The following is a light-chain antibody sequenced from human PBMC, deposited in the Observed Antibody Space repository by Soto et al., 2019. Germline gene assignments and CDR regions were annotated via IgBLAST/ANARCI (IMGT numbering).Light chain of an antibody. V-gene: IGLV1-44*01. CDR1: RSNVGTNL. CDR3: AVWEDCLNGYV. J-gene: IGLJ1*01. Sequence: QSALTQPPSASGTPGQRVTISCSGRRSNVGTNLVNWYQQLPGTAPKLLIYAHIQRPSGAPDRFSGSTSRTSASLAISVLQSEDEAEYYCAVWEDCLNGYVFGTGTKVTVL. CDR2: AHI.